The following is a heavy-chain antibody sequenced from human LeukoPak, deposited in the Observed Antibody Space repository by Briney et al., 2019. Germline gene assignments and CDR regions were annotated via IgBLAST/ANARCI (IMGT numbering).Heavy chain of an antibody. CDR3: ARARNNYDSSGFSALDY. J-gene: IGHJ4*02. Sequence: GGSLRLSCAASGFTFSDYYMSWIRQAPGKGLEWVSYISSSSSYTNYADSVKGRFTISRDNAKNSLYLQMNSLRAEDTAVYYCARARNNYDSSGFSALDYWGQGTLATVSS. CDR1: GFTFSDYY. D-gene: IGHD3-22*01. CDR2: ISSSSSYT. V-gene: IGHV3-11*05.